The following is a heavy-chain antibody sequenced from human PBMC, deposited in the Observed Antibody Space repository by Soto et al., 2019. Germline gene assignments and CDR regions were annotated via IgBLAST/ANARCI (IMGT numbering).Heavy chain of an antibody. Sequence: PSETLSLTCGVYGGSFSGYYWSWIRQPPGKGLEWIGEISHSGSTNYNPSLKSRVTISVDTSKNQFSLKLSSVTAADTAVYYCARAHGNYYYGMDVWGQGTTVTVSS. CDR2: ISHSGST. J-gene: IGHJ6*02. V-gene: IGHV4-34*01. CDR1: GGSFSGYY. D-gene: IGHD4-17*01. CDR3: ARAHGNYYYGMDV.